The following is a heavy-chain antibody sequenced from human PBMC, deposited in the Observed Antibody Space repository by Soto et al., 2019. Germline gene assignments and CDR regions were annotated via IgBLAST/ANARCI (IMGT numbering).Heavy chain of an antibody. Sequence: SVKVSCKASGGTFSSYTISWVRQAPGQGLEWMGRIIPILGITNYAQKFQGRVTITADKSTSTAYMELSSLRSEDTAVYYCGRSFGVAAAGPFDYWGQGTLVTVSS. CDR1: GGTFSSYT. CDR3: GRSFGVAAAGPFDY. D-gene: IGHD6-13*01. V-gene: IGHV1-69*02. CDR2: IIPILGIT. J-gene: IGHJ4*02.